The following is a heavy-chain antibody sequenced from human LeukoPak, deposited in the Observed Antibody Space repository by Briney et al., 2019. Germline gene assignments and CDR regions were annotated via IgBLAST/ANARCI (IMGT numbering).Heavy chain of an antibody. D-gene: IGHD5-24*01. J-gene: IGHJ6*03. CDR2: IIPIFGTA. CDR1: GYTFTSYG. V-gene: IGHV1-69*13. CDR3: ARMAPGMATITYDYYYYMDV. Sequence: GASVKVSCKASGYTFTSYGISWVRQAPGQGLKWMGGIIPIFGTANYAQKFQGRVTITADESTSTAYMELSSLRSEDTAVYYCARMAPGMATITYDYYYYMDVWGKGTTVTISS.